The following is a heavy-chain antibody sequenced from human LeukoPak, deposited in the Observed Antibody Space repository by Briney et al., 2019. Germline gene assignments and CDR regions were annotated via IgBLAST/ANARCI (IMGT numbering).Heavy chain of an antibody. V-gene: IGHV4-59*01. CDR3: ARVAWSGYYTLYYFDY. Sequence: SETLSLTCTVSGGSISSYYWSWIRQPPGKGLEWIGYIYYSGSTNYNPSLKSRVTISVDTSKHQFSLKMSSVTAADTAVYYCARVAWSGYYTLYYFDYWGQGTLVTVSS. J-gene: IGHJ4*02. D-gene: IGHD3-3*01. CDR1: GGSISSYY. CDR2: IYYSGST.